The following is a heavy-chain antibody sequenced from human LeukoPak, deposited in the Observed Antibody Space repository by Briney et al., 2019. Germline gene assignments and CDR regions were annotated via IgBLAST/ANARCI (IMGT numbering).Heavy chain of an antibody. CDR1: GFIFSSYG. Sequence: GGSLRLSCAASGFIFSSYGMHWVRQAPGKGLEWVAFIRYDGSKKYYADSVKGRFTISRDNSKNTLYLQMNSLRAEDTAVYYCAKDQGIAAAGTSLGYWGQGTLVTVSS. J-gene: IGHJ4*02. D-gene: IGHD6-13*01. V-gene: IGHV3-30*02. CDR3: AKDQGIAAAGTSLGY. CDR2: IRYDGSKK.